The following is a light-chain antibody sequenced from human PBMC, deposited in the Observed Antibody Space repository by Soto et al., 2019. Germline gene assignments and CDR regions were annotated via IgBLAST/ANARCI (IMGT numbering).Light chain of an antibody. J-gene: IGKJ2*01. V-gene: IGKV1-39*01. CDR2: ATS. CDR1: QSISTY. CDR3: QHYNNWPFT. Sequence: DIQMTQSPSSLSASVGDRVTITCRASQSISTYLIWYQQKPGKAPKLLIYATSSLQSGVPSRFSGSGSGTEFTLTISSLQSEDFAVYYCQHYNNWPFTFGQGTKLEIK.